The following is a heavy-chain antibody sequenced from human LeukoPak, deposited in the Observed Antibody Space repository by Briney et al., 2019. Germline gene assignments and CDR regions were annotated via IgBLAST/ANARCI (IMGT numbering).Heavy chain of an antibody. V-gene: IGHV4-39*01. CDR3: ARGSLIDSSGYYPEWIDY. CDR1: GGSISSSSYY. D-gene: IGHD3-22*01. Sequence: PSETLSLTCTVSGGSISSSSYYWGWIRQPPGKGLEWIGSIYYSGSTYYNPSLKSRVTISVDTSKNQFSLKLSSVTAADTAVYYCARGSLIDSSGYYPEWIDYWGQGTLVTVSS. J-gene: IGHJ4*02. CDR2: IYYSGST.